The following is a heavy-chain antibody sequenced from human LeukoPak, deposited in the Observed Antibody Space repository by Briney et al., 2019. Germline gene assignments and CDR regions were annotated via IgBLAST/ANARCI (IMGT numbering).Heavy chain of an antibody. D-gene: IGHD1-26*01. V-gene: IGHV3-48*03. Sequence: GGSLRLSCAASGFTFSSYEMNWVRQAPGKGLEWVSYISSSGSTIYYADSVKGRFTISRDNAKNSLYLQMSSLRAEDTAVYYCARDDSGRFDYWGQGTLVTVSS. CDR1: GFTFSSYE. CDR2: ISSSGSTI. CDR3: ARDDSGRFDY. J-gene: IGHJ4*02.